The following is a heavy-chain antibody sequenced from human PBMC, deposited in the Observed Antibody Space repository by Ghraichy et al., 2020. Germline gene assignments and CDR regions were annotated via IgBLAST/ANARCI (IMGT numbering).Heavy chain of an antibody. J-gene: IGHJ4*02. D-gene: IGHD6-19*01. CDR2: MNPNSGNT. CDR3: ARGPGRRGATYSSGWWWSGATLHKLGNYFDY. V-gene: IGHV1-8*01. Sequence: ASVKVSCKASGYTFTSYDINWVRQATGQGLEWMGWMNPNSGNTGYAQKFQGRVTMTRNTSISTAYMELSSLRSEDTAVYYCARGPGRRGATYSSGWWWSGATLHKLGNYFDYWGQGTLVTVSS. CDR1: GYTFTSYD.